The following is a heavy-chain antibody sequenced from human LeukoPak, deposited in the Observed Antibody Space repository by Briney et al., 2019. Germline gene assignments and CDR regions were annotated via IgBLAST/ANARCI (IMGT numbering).Heavy chain of an antibody. Sequence: GGSLRLSCAASGFTFSSYSMNWVRQAPGKGLEWVSSISSSSSYIYYADSVKGRFTISRDNAKNSLYLQMNSLRAGDTAVYYCASSIVVVPAAIDYWGQGTLVTVSS. J-gene: IGHJ4*02. D-gene: IGHD2-2*01. CDR2: ISSSSSYI. V-gene: IGHV3-21*01. CDR3: ASSIVVVPAAIDY. CDR1: GFTFSSYS.